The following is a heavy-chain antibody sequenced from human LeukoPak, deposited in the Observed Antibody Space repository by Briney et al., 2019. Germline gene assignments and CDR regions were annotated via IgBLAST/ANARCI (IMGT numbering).Heavy chain of an antibody. CDR2: INHSGST. Sequence: PSETLSLTCAVYGGSFSGYYWSWIRQPPGKGLEWIGEINHSGSTNYNPSLKSRVTISVDTSKNQFSLKLSSVTAADTAVYYCARGRYYYDSRVDHWGQGTLVTVSS. CDR3: ARGRYYYDSRVDH. CDR1: GGSFSGYY. J-gene: IGHJ5*02. D-gene: IGHD3-22*01. V-gene: IGHV4-34*01.